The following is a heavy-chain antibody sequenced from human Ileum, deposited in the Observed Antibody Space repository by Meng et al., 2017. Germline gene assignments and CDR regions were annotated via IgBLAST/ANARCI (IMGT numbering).Heavy chain of an antibody. J-gene: IGHJ4*02. D-gene: IGHD3-16*01. Sequence: EVQLVESGGGGVRPGGSLRLSCEASGFTFDDYDMIWVRQAPGKGLEWVSEINWNGDTTNYVDSVKGRFTISRDNAKNSLYLQMNSLRVEDTAFYYCATYPGLGGWGQGTLVTVSS. CDR1: GFTFDDYD. CDR2: INWNGDTT. V-gene: IGHV3-20*04. CDR3: ATYPGLGG.